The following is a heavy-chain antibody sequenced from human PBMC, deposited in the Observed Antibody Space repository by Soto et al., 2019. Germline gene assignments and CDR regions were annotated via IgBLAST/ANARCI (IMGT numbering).Heavy chain of an antibody. CDR3: AKGGRQWLVTSDFNY. CDR2: VSHDGRST. Sequence: GGSLRLSCAASGFTFSDYAMHGFRQAPGKGLEWVAVVSHDGRSTHYADSVKGRFTISRDSSKNTVSLEMTSLRAEDTAVYYCAKGGRQWLVTSDFNYWGQGALVTV. V-gene: IGHV3-30*18. CDR1: GFTFSDYA. D-gene: IGHD6-19*01. J-gene: IGHJ4*02.